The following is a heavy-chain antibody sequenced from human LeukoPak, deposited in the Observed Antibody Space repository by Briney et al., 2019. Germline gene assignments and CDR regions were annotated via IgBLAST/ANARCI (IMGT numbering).Heavy chain of an antibody. V-gene: IGHV1-46*01. Sequence: ASVTVSFKASGYTFTIYYMHWVRQAPGQGLEWMGIINPSGGSTSYAQKFQGRVTMTTDMSTSTVYMELSSLRSEDTAVYYCARVDWNYGYWGQGTLVTVSS. CDR1: GYTFTIYY. CDR3: ARVDWNYGY. J-gene: IGHJ4*02. D-gene: IGHD1-7*01. CDR2: INPSGGST.